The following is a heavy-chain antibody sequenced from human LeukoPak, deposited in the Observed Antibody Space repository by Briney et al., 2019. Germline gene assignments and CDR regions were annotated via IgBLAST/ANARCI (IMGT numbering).Heavy chain of an antibody. CDR3: ASSSGIAAAGTFDY. V-gene: IGHV4-38-2*02. CDR1: GYSISSGYY. Sequence: SETLSLTCTVSGYSISSGYYWGWIRQPPGKGLEWIGSIYHSGSTYYNPSLKSRVTISVDTSKNQFSLKLSSVTAADTAVYYCASSSGIAAAGTFDYWGQGTLVTVSS. D-gene: IGHD6-13*01. CDR2: IYHSGST. J-gene: IGHJ4*02.